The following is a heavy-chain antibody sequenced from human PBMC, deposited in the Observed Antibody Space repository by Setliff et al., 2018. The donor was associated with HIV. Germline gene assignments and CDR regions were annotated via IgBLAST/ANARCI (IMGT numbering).Heavy chain of an antibody. Sequence: ASVKVSCKASGGTFRSKGISWVRQAPGQGLEWMGRINPDSGGTNYAQKFQGRVTMTRDTSVSTAYMELSRLTSDDTAVYYCATVDDVSQIYFDYWGQGTLVTVSS. CDR1: GGTFRSKG. CDR2: INPDSGGT. J-gene: IGHJ4*02. V-gene: IGHV1-2*06. D-gene: IGHD3-3*01. CDR3: ATVDDVSQIYFDY.